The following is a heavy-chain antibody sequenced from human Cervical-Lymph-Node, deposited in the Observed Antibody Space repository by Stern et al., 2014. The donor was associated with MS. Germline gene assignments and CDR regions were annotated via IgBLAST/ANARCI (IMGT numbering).Heavy chain of an antibody. CDR2: IYTHGST. V-gene: IGHV4-61*02. D-gene: IGHD2-21*01. CDR1: GRSITSGNYY. Sequence: QLQLQESGPGLVKPSQTLSLTCAVSGRSITSGNYYWSWIRPPAGNGLEWIRRIYTHGSTNYSPSLKRRLTITLDPSKNQFSLNMISVTAADTAVYYCARAAQVGDGYYYYGVDVWGQGTTVTVSS. J-gene: IGHJ6*02. CDR3: ARAAQVGDGYYYYGVDV.